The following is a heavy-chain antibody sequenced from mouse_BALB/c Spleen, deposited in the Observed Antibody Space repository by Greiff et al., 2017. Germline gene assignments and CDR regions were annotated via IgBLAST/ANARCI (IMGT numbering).Heavy chain of an antibody. J-gene: IGHJ2*01. Sequence: EVMLVESGGGLVKPGGSLKLSCAASGFAFSSYDMSWVRQTPEKRLEWVAYISSGGGSTYYPDTVKGRFTISRDNAKNTLYLQMSSLKSEDTAMYYCASSPYYVSSYYFDYWGQGTTLTVSS. CDR2: ISSGGGST. V-gene: IGHV5-12-1*01. D-gene: IGHD1-1*01. CDR1: GFAFSSYD. CDR3: ASSPYYVSSYYFDY.